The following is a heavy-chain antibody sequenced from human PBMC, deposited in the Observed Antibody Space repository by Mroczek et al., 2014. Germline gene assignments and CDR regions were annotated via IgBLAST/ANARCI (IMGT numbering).Heavy chain of an antibody. V-gene: IGHV3-23*04. J-gene: IGHJ3*02. CDR2: ISGSGGST. CDR3: AKDRPEDRGYSGYGSSAFDI. D-gene: IGHD5-12*01. CDR1: GFTFSSYA. Sequence: VQLVQSGGGLVQPGGSLRLSCAASGFTFSSYAMSWVRQAPGKGLEWVSAISGSGGSTYYADSVKGRFTISRDNSKNTLYLQMNSLRAEDTAVYYCAKDRPEDRGYSGYGSSAFDIWSQGTMVTVSS.